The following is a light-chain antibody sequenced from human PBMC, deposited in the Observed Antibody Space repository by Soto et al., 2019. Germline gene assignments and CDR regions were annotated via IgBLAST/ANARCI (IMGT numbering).Light chain of an antibody. Sequence: QSVLTQAPSASGTPGQRVTISCSGSSFNIGGNYVYWYQQLPGTAPKLVIFRNDQRPSGIPDRISGSKSGTSASLAISGLRSEDEADYYCSAWDDSLSGYVFGTGTKVTVL. J-gene: IGLJ1*01. CDR2: RND. V-gene: IGLV1-47*01. CDR1: SFNIGGNY. CDR3: SAWDDSLSGYV.